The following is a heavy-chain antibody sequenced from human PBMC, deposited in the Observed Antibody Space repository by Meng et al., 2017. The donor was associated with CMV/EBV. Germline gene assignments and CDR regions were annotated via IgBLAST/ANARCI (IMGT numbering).Heavy chain of an antibody. Sequence: GESLKISCAASGFTFDDYGMSWVRQAPGKGLEWVSGINWNGGSTGYADSVKGRFTISRDNAKNSLYLQMNSLSAEDTALYYFARDYGSYYPLYYYHGMDVWGQGTTVTVSS. V-gene: IGHV3-20*04. CDR2: INWNGGST. CDR3: ARDYGSYYPLYYYHGMDV. CDR1: GFTFDDYG. D-gene: IGHD1-26*01. J-gene: IGHJ6*02.